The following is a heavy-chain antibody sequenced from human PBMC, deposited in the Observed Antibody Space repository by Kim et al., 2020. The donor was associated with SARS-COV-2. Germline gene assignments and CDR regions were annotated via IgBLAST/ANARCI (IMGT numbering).Heavy chain of an antibody. J-gene: IGHJ6*02. Sequence: GGSLRLSCAASGFTFSDYYMTWIRQAPGKGREWVSYISNSATNIYYADSVKGRFTISRDNAKNSLYLQMNSLRAEDTAVYFCARERRALYGMDVWGQGTT. CDR3: ARERRALYGMDV. CDR1: GFTFSDYY. D-gene: IGHD3-3*02. V-gene: IGHV3-11*01. CDR2: ISNSATNI.